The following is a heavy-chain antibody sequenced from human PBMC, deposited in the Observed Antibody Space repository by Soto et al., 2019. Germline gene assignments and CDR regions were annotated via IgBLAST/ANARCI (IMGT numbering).Heavy chain of an antibody. V-gene: IGHV1-18*01. J-gene: IGHJ4*02. CDR1: GYTFTSYG. D-gene: IGHD5-18*01. Sequence: GASVKVSCKSSGYTFTSYGISCVRQAPGQGLEWMGWISAYNGNTNYAQKLQGRVTMTTDTSTSTAYMELRSLRSDDTAVYYCARDEVDTAMVNFDYWGQGTLVTVSS. CDR2: ISAYNGNT. CDR3: ARDEVDTAMVNFDY.